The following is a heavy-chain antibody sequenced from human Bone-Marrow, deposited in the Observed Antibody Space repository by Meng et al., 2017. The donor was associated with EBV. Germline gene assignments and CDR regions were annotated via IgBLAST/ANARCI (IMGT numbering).Heavy chain of an antibody. CDR2: IYSGGST. CDR3: ARERCSGGSCFDY. J-gene: IGHJ4*02. CDR1: GFTVSSNY. V-gene: IGHV3-53*01. Sequence: EVQPVQVGVSSIQPGGPTSVSCAASGFTVSSNYMSWVRQPPGKGLWWVSVIYSGGSTYYADSVKGRFTISRDNSKNTLYLQMNSLRAEDTAVYYCARERCSGGSCFDYWGQGTLVTVSS. D-gene: IGHD2-15*01.